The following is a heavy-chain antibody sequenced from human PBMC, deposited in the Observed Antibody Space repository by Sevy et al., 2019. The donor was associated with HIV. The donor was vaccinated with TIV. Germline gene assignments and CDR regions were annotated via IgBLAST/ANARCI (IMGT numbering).Heavy chain of an antibody. CDR1: GFAFSTHA. CDR3: ARDGGNSDKWYPLY. V-gene: IGHV3-30-3*01. D-gene: IGHD2-2*01. J-gene: IGHJ4*01. Sequence: GGSLRLSCAASGFAFSTHAMHWVRQAPGKGLEWVAVISYEGTETFYAASVEGRFTISRDNSKNILSLQINSLRPEDTAVYYYARDGGNSDKWYPLYWGHGTLVTVSS. CDR2: ISYEGTET.